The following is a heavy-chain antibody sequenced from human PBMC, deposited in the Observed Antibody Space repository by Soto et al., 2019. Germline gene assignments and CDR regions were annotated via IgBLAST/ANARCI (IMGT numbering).Heavy chain of an antibody. D-gene: IGHD3-22*01. V-gene: IGHV1-2*02. J-gene: IGHJ4*02. CDR3: AREDPEEDYYDSSGYFDY. CDR1: GYTFTGYY. CDR2: INPNSGGT. Sequence: ASVKVSCKASGYTFTGYYMHWVRQAPGQGLEWMGWINPNSGGTNYAQKFQGRVTMTRDTSTSTVYMELSSLRSEDTAVYYCAREDPEEDYYDSSGYFDYWGQGTLVTVSS.